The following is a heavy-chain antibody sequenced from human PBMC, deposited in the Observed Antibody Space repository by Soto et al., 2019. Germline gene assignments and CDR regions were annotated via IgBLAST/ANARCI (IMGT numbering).Heavy chain of an antibody. CDR1: VGSISRRKW. V-gene: IGHV4-4*02. J-gene: IGHJ4*01. Sequence: SGTVSLGCAVSVGSISRRKWGRWVRKPPGKGLEWIGEIYHSGNTNYNPSLKSRVTMAVDKSRNQFSLKLSSVTAADTAVYYCARRWGEGRVHYWGHGPPLTVS. D-gene: IGHD3-10*01. CDR2: IYHSGNT. CDR3: ARRWGEGRVHY.